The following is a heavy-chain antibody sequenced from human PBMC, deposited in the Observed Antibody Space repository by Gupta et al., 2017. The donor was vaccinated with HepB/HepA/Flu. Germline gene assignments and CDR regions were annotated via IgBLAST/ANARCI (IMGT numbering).Heavy chain of an antibody. J-gene: IGHJ5*02. CDR3: AGGLYSSGGWDYDP. Sequence: VQLVQSGAEVTKPGASVQVSCMASGYTFTSHYMHWVRQAPGQGLEWRGVINPSGGSTDYAQKFQGRVTMTRDTSTSTVYLELSSLRSEDTAVYYGAGGLYSSGGWDYDPWGQGTTVTVSS. CDR1: GYTFTSHY. V-gene: IGHV1-46*01. D-gene: IGHD6-19*01. CDR2: INPSGGST.